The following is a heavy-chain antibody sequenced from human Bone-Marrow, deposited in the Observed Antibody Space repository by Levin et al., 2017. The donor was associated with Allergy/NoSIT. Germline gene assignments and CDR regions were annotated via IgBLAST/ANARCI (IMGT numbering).Heavy chain of an antibody. V-gene: IGHV4-4*02. Sequence: SETLSLTCAVSGGSISMSKWWSWVRQPPGKGLEWIGEIYHSGSTNYNPSLESRVTISVDKSKNHFSLKLSSVTAADTALYYCASSVDYSLDYWGQGTLVTVSS. D-gene: IGHD2-21*01. CDR3: ASSVDYSLDY. J-gene: IGHJ4*02. CDR1: GGSISMSKW. CDR2: IYHSGST.